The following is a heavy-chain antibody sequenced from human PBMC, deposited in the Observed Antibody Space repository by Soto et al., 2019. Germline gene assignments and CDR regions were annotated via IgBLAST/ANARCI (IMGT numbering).Heavy chain of an antibody. D-gene: IGHD5-18*01. CDR3: ARDAQPVLGYSYGHGGYFDY. J-gene: IGHJ4*02. CDR1: GFTFSSYA. Sequence: QVQLVESGGGVVQPGRSLRLSCAASGFTFSSYAMHWVRQAPGKGLEWVAVISYDGSNKYYADSVKGRFTISRDNSKNTLCLQMNSLRAEDTAVYYCARDAQPVLGYSYGHGGYFDYWGQGTLVTVSS. CDR2: ISYDGSNK. V-gene: IGHV3-30-3*01.